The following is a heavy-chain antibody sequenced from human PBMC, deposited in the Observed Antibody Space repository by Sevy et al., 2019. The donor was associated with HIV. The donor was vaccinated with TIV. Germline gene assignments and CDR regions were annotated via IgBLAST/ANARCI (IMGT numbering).Heavy chain of an antibody. Sequence: ASVKVSCKVSGYTLSQLSMHWVRQAPGKGLEWMGRFDPEDGETIFAQKFQGRVTMTEDTFTDTAYMELSSQRSEDTAVYYCASAREYYEDNSGYLDYWGQGTLVTVSS. V-gene: IGHV1-24*01. D-gene: IGHD3-22*01. CDR2: FDPEDGET. J-gene: IGHJ4*02. CDR1: GYTLSQLS. CDR3: ASAREYYEDNSGYLDY.